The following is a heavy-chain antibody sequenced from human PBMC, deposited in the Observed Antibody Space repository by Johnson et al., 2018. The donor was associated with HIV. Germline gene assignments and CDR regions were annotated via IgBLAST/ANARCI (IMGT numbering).Heavy chain of an antibody. D-gene: IGHD3-22*01. CDR1: GFTVSSNY. Sequence: VQLVESGGGVVQPGGSLRLSCAASGFTVSSNYMSWVRQAPGKGLEWVAVISYDGSNKYYADSVKGRFTISRDNSKNTLYLQMNSLRAEDTAVYYCAKDTVWSSGYYGGAFDIWGQGTMVTVSS. J-gene: IGHJ3*02. CDR3: AKDTVWSSGYYGGAFDI. CDR2: ISYDGSNK. V-gene: IGHV3-30*18.